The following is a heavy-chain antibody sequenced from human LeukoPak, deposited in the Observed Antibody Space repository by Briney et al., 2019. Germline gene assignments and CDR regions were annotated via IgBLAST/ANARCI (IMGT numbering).Heavy chain of an antibody. CDR2: ISWNSGSI. V-gene: IGHV3-9*01. Sequence: GGSLRLSCAASGFTFDDYAMHWVRQAPGKGLEWVSGISWNSGSIGYADSVKGRFTISRDNSKDTLYLQMNTLRAEDAAVYYCAKEGGDFWSGYFSSDYWGQGTLVTVSS. J-gene: IGHJ4*02. D-gene: IGHD3-3*01. CDR1: GFTFDDYA. CDR3: AKEGGDFWSGYFSSDY.